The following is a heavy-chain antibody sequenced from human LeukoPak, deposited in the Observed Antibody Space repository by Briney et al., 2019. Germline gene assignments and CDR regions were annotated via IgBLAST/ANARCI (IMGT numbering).Heavy chain of an antibody. CDR1: GGTFSSYA. CDR2: IIPTFGTT. V-gene: IGHV1-69*13. D-gene: IGHD3-16*01. Sequence: SVKVSCKASGGTFSSYAISWVRQAPGQGLEWMGGIIPTFGTTNYAQKFQGRVTITADESTGTAYMELSSLRSEDTAVYYCARHLGGYYYYYMDVWGKGTTVTVSS. CDR3: ARHLGGYYYYYMDV. J-gene: IGHJ6*03.